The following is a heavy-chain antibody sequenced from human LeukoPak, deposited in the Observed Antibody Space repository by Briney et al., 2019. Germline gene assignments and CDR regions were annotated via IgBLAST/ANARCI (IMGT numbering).Heavy chain of an antibody. CDR2: INHSGST. J-gene: IGHJ4*02. CDR1: GGSFSGHY. V-gene: IGHV4-34*01. Sequence: SETLSLTCAVYGGSFSGHYWSWIRQPPGKGLEWIGEINHSGSTNYNPSLKSRVTISVDTSKNQFSLKLSSVTAADTAVYYCAGNYYFDYWGQGTLVTVSS. CDR3: AGNYYFDY.